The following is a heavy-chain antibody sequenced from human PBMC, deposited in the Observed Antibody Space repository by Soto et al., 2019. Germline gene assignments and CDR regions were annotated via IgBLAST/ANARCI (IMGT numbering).Heavy chain of an antibody. CDR2: IYYSGST. J-gene: IGHJ6*02. D-gene: IGHD3-10*01. CDR3: ARDSTMVRSRGMDV. Sequence: SETLSLTCTVSGGSISSYYWSWIRQPPGKGLEWIGYIYYSGSTNYNPSLKSRVTISVDTSKNQFSLKLSSVTAADMAVYYCARDSTMVRSRGMDVWGQGTKVTVYS. CDR1: GGSISSYY. V-gene: IGHV4-59*01.